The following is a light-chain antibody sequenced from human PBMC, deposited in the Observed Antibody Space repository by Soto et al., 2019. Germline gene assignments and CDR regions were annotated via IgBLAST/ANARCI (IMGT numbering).Light chain of an antibody. V-gene: IGLV2-14*01. J-gene: IGLJ1*01. Sequence: ALTQPASVSGSPGQSITISCTGTSSDVGGYNYVSWYQQHPGKAPKLMIYEVSNRPSGVSNRFSGSKSGNTASLTISGLQAEDEADYYCSSYTSSSLYVFGTGTKVTVL. CDR1: SSDVGGYNY. CDR3: SSYTSSSLYV. CDR2: EVS.